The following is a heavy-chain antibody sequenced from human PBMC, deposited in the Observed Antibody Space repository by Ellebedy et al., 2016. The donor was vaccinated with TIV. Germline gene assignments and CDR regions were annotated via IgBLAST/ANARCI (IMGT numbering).Heavy chain of an antibody. Sequence: GESLKISCAASGFNFSDYVVAWVRQVPGNGLEWVPAVSESDGRTFYADSVKGRFTISRDNSKNTLFLQMNSLTAGDTAVYYCTKRADNWGFFHYWGQGTLVTVSS. V-gene: IGHV3-23*01. J-gene: IGHJ4*02. CDR2: VSESDGRT. CDR3: TKRADNWGFFHY. CDR1: GFNFSDYV. D-gene: IGHD1-1*01.